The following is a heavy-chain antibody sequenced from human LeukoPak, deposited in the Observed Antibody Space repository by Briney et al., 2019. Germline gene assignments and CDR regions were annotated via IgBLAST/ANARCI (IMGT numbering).Heavy chain of an antibody. V-gene: IGHV3-48*01. CDR3: ARAGACGGDCYIDY. CDR1: GFTFSSYS. CDR2: ISSSSSTI. D-gene: IGHD2-21*01. J-gene: IGHJ4*02. Sequence: GGSLRLSCAASGFTFSSYSMNWVRQAPGKGLEWASYISSSSSTIYYADSVKGRFTISRDNAKNSLYLQMNSLRAEDTAVYYCARAGACGGDCYIDYWGQGTLVTVSS.